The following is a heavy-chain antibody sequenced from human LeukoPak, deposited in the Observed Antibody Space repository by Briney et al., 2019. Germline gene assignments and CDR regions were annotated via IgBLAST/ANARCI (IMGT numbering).Heavy chain of an antibody. CDR3: ARGIVLMVYAEYYFDY. D-gene: IGHD2-8*01. CDR1: GGSFTRSYY. CDR2: IYTSGST. V-gene: IGHV4-61*02. J-gene: IGHJ4*02. Sequence: PSETLSLTCIVSGGSFTRSYYWGWIRQPAGKGLEWIGRIYTSGSTNYNPSLKSRVTISVDTSKNQFSLKLSSVTAADTAMYYCARGIVLMVYAEYYFDYWGQGTLVTVSS.